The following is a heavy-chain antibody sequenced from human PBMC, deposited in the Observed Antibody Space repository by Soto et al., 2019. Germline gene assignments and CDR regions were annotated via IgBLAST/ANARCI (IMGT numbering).Heavy chain of an antibody. CDR2: IIPIFGTA. CDR3: AREGGGIVVVTAPAPGCDASDI. Sequence: SVKVSCKASGGTFSSYAISWVRQAPGQGLEWMGGIIPIFGTANYAQKFQGRVTITADESTSTAYMELSSLRSEDTAVYYCAREGGGIVVVTAPAPGCDASDIWGHGPLVTVS. V-gene: IGHV1-69*13. CDR1: GGTFSSYA. D-gene: IGHD2-21*02. J-gene: IGHJ3*02.